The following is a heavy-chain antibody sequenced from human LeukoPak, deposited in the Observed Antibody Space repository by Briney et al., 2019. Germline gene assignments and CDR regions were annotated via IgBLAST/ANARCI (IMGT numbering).Heavy chain of an antibody. CDR1: GGSISTYY. J-gene: IGHJ4*02. Sequence: SETLSLTCIVSGGSISTYYWSWIRQPPGKGLEWIGEINHSGSTNYNPSLKSRVTISVDTSKNQFSLKLSSVTAADTAVYYCARSSSGSFPYFDYWGQGTLVTVSS. CDR2: INHSGST. CDR3: ARSSSGSFPYFDY. D-gene: IGHD1-26*01. V-gene: IGHV4-34*01.